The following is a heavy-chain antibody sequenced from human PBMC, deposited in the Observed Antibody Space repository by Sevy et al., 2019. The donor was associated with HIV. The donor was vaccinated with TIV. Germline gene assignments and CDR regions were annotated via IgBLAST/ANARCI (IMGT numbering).Heavy chain of an antibody. CDR2: INPNSGAT. CDR1: GYTFTGYY. CDR3: AREDVVVVPASPAAYYYYNMDV. D-gene: IGHD2-2*01. J-gene: IGHJ6*02. Sequence: ASVKVSCKASGYTFTGYYMHWVRQAPGQGLEWMGWINPNSGATNYAQKFQGRVTMTRDTSIRTAYMELNRLRSDDTAMYYCAREDVVVVPASPAAYYYYNMDVWGQGTTVTVSS. V-gene: IGHV1-2*02.